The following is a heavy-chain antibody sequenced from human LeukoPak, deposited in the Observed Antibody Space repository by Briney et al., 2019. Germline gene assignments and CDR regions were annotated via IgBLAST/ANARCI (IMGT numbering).Heavy chain of an antibody. Sequence: ASVKVSCKASGYTFTGYYMHWVRQAPGQGLEWMGWINPNSGGTNYAQKFQGRVTMTRDTSSSTAYMELSRLRSDDTAVYYCARGPYSSGWYYFDYWGQGTLVTVSS. J-gene: IGHJ4*02. CDR1: GYTFTGYY. CDR3: ARGPYSSGWYYFDY. CDR2: INPNSGGT. D-gene: IGHD6-19*01. V-gene: IGHV1-2*02.